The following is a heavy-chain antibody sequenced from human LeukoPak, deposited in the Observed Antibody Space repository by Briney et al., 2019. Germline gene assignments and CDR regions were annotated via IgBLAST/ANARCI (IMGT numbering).Heavy chain of an antibody. J-gene: IGHJ5*02. V-gene: IGHV1-18*01. D-gene: IGHD2-2*01. CDR1: GYTFTSYG. CDR2: ISAYNGNT. CDR3: ARGPHYIVVVPAAASPNWFDP. Sequence: ASVKVSCKASGYTFTSYGISWVRQAPGQGLEWMGLISAYNGNTNYAQKLQGRVTMTTDTSTSTAYMELRSLRSDDTAVYYCARGPHYIVVVPAAASPNWFDPWGQGTLVTVSS.